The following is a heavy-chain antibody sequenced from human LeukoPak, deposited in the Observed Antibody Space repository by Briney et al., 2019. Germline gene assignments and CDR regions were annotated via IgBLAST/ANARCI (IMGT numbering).Heavy chain of an antibody. Sequence: PGGSLRLSCAASGFTFSSYAMSWVRQAPGKGLAWVSTISGGSGSTYCADSVKGRFSLSRDNSKNTLYLQMNSLRAEDTAVYYCARLGGGDEHVSNSAIYGMDVWGPGTTVTVSS. D-gene: IGHD3-16*01. CDR1: GFTFSSYA. CDR3: ARLGGGDEHVSNSAIYGMDV. V-gene: IGHV3-23*01. J-gene: IGHJ6*02. CDR2: ISGGSGST.